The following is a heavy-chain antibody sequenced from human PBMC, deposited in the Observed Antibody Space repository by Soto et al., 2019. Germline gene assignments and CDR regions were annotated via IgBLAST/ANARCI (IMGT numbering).Heavy chain of an antibody. CDR1: GGTFSTYA. CDR3: ACGILTGHYTDDYYYYYGMDV. D-gene: IGHD3-9*01. J-gene: IGHJ6*02. V-gene: IGHV1-69*01. CDR2: IIPIFGTA. Sequence: QVQLVQSGAEVKKPGSSVKVSCKASGGTFSTYAISWVRQAPGQGLEWMGGIIPIFGTANYAQKFQGRVTITADESTSTAYMELSSLRSEDTAVYYCACGILTGHYTDDYYYYYGMDVWGQGTTVTVSS.